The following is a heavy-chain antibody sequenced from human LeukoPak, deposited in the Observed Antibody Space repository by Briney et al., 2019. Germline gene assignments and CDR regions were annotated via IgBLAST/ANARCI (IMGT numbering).Heavy chain of an antibody. Sequence: GGSLRLSCTASGFIFRDSWMSWVRQAPGKGLEWVATIKTDGSEKFHVASVSGRFSISRDNTKDSLYLQMNGLRVDDTALYYCVRGGTYWTVSWGQGTLVTVSS. V-gene: IGHV3-7*01. CDR2: IKTDGSEK. D-gene: IGHD3/OR15-3a*01. CDR1: GFIFRDSW. CDR3: VRGGTYWTVS. J-gene: IGHJ5*02.